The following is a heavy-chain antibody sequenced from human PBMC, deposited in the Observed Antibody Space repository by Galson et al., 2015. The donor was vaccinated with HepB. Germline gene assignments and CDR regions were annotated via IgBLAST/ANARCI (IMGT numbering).Heavy chain of an antibody. CDR2: IIPIFGTA. Sequence: SVKVSCKASGGTFSSYAISWVRQAPGQGLEWMGGIIPIFGTANYAQKFQGRVAITADESTSTAYMELSSLRSEDTAVYYCAGGYCGGDCYTFDYWGQGTLVTVSS. D-gene: IGHD2-21*01. V-gene: IGHV1-69*13. CDR1: GGTFSSYA. J-gene: IGHJ4*02. CDR3: AGGYCGGDCYTFDY.